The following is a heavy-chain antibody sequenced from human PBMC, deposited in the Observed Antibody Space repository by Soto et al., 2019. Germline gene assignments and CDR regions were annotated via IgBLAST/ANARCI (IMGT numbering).Heavy chain of an antibody. CDR2: ISSSSSYI. Sequence: PGGSLRLSCAASGFTFSSYSMNWVRQAPGKGLEWVSSISSSSSYIYYADSVKGRFTISRDNAKNSLYLQMNSLRAEDTAVYYCARDGYDFWSGSLNYYYGMGVWGQGTTVTVSS. V-gene: IGHV3-21*01. CDR1: GFTFSSYS. D-gene: IGHD3-3*01. J-gene: IGHJ6*02. CDR3: ARDGYDFWSGSLNYYYGMGV.